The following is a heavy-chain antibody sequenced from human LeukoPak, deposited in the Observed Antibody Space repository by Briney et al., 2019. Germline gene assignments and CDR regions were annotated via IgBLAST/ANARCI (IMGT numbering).Heavy chain of an antibody. CDR3: ARVLPHSDPLDY. CDR1: GFTFSSYE. D-gene: IGHD2-15*01. J-gene: IGHJ4*02. CDR2: ISRSGSTI. Sequence: PGGSLRLSCAASGFTFSSYEMNWVRQAPGRGLEWVLFISRSGSTIYYADSVKGRFTISRDNAKNSLYLQMNSLRAEDTAVYYCARVLPHSDPLDYWGQGTLATVSS. V-gene: IGHV3-48*03.